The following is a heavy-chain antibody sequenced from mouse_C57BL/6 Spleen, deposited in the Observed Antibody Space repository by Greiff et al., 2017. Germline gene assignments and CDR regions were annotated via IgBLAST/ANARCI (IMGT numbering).Heavy chain of an antibody. V-gene: IGHV1-53*01. CDR1: GYTFTSYW. J-gene: IGHJ4*01. CDR2: INPSNGGT. Sequence: VQLQQSGTELVKPGASVKLSCKASGYTFTSYWMHWVKQRPGQGLEWIGNINPSNGGTNYNEKFKSKATLTVDKSSSTAYMQLSSLTSEDSAVYYCARAGLRGYAMDYWGQGTSVTVSS. D-gene: IGHD2-4*01. CDR3: ARAGLRGYAMDY.